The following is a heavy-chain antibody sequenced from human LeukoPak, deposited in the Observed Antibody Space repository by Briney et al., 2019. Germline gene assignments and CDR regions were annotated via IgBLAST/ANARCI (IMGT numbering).Heavy chain of an antibody. Sequence: QPGGSLRLSCAASGFTFSSYSMNWVRQAPGKGLEWVSYISSSSSTIYYADSVKGRFTISRDNSKNTLYLQMNSLRAEDTAVYYCATYSSSNGREFQYWGQGTLVTVSS. CDR3: ATYSSSNGREFQY. J-gene: IGHJ1*01. CDR1: GFTFSSYS. V-gene: IGHV3-48*01. D-gene: IGHD2-2*01. CDR2: ISSSSSTI.